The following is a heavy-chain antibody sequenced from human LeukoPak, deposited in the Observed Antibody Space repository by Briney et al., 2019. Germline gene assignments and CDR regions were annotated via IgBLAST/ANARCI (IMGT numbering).Heavy chain of an antibody. CDR3: ARHSGMTTVTAYLDY. CDR1: GGSISSSSYY. CDR2: IYYSGST. D-gene: IGHD4-17*01. Sequence: SETLSLTCTVSGGSISSSSYYWGWIRQPPGKGLEWIGSIYYSGSTYYNPSLKSRVTISVDTSKNQFSLKLSSVTAADTAVYYCARHSGMTTVTAYLDYWGQGTLVTVSS. V-gene: IGHV4-39*01. J-gene: IGHJ4*02.